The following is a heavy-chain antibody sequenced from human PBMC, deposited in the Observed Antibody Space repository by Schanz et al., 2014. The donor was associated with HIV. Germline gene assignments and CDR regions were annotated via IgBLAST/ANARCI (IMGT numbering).Heavy chain of an antibody. J-gene: IGHJ2*01. CDR2: IIPFFGTA. D-gene: IGHD1-26*01. Sequence: QVQLVQSGAALRKPGTSVKVSCMVPGGTFTNYAISWVRQAPGQGLQWMGGIIPFFGTANYAQTLQGRLTITADESTGTAXMDLTRLRYEDTALYYCAASMYNGSYGTHYYFDLWGRGTLVTVSS. CDR1: GGTFTNYA. V-gene: IGHV1-69*01. CDR3: AASMYNGSYGTHYYFDL.